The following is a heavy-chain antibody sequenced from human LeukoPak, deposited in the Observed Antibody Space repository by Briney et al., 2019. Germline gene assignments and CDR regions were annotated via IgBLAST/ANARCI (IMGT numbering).Heavy chain of an antibody. Sequence: GGSLRLSCAASGFTFSSYAMHWVRQAPGKGLEWVAVISYDGSNKYYADSVKGRFTISRDNSKNTLYLQMNSLRAEDTAVYYCAGDPGLGYCSSTSCQPPNYWGQGTLVTVSS. CDR2: ISYDGSNK. J-gene: IGHJ4*02. CDR1: GFTFSSYA. V-gene: IGHV3-30*04. CDR3: AGDPGLGYCSSTSCQPPNY. D-gene: IGHD2-2*01.